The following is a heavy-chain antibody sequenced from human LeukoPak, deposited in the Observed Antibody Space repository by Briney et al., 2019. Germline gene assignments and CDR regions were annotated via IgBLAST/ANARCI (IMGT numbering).Heavy chain of an antibody. V-gene: IGHV3-30*04. Sequence: PGGSLRLSCAASGFTFSSYAMHWLRQAPGKGLEWVAIMSYDGSNKYYADSVKGRFTISRDNSKNTLSLQMNSLRAEDTAVYYCAKILYGSGYFLLDSWGQGTLVTVSS. D-gene: IGHD3-3*01. J-gene: IGHJ4*02. CDR1: GFTFSSYA. CDR3: AKILYGSGYFLLDS. CDR2: MSYDGSNK.